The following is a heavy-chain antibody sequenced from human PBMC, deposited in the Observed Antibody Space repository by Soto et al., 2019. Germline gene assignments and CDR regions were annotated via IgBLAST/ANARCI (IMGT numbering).Heavy chain of an antibody. V-gene: IGHV3-23*01. CDR3: AREAVGAYLPKEEWCNWFDP. CDR2: TSGPGGSR. Sequence: GGSLRLSCAASGFTFSNYAMNWVRQAPGKGLEWVSATSGPGGSRFYADSVEGRFTISRDNSRNTLYLQMNSLRAEDTAVYYCAREAVGAYLPKEEWCNWFDPWGQGTLVTVSS. J-gene: IGHJ5*02. D-gene: IGHD1-26*01. CDR1: GFTFSNYA.